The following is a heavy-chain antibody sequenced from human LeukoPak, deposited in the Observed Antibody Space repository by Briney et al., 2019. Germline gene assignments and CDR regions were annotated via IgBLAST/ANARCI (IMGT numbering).Heavy chain of an antibody. CDR2: ISGSGGST. CDR3: ANGWSPDY. V-gene: IGHV3-23*01. Sequence: PGGSLRLSCAASGFTFSSYAMSWVRQAPGKGLEWVSGISGSGGSTYYADSVKGRFTIFRDNSKNTLYLQMNSPRAEDTAVYHCANGWSPDYWGRGTLVTVSS. J-gene: IGHJ4*02. D-gene: IGHD2-15*01. CDR1: GFTFSSYA.